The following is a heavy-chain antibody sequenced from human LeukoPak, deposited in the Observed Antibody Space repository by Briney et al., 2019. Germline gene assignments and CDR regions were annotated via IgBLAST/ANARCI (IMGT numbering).Heavy chain of an antibody. J-gene: IGHJ3*02. CDR3: ARGVVAARFSDAFDI. D-gene: IGHD2-15*01. Sequence: ASVKVSCKASGYTFTGYYMHWVRQAPGQGLEWMGWINPNSGGTNYAQKFQGRVTMTRDTSISTAYKELSRLRSDDTAVYYCARGVVAARFSDAFDIWGRGTMVTVSS. V-gene: IGHV1-2*02. CDR1: GYTFTGYY. CDR2: INPNSGGT.